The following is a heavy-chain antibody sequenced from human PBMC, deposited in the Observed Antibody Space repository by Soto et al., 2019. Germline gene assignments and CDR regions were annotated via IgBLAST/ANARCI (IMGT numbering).Heavy chain of an antibody. CDR2: IQTKSNDYAT. CDR1: GLTFNSYA. V-gene: IGHV3-73*01. Sequence: PGXSLRLSCAASGLTFNSYAMSWVLLASGKGLEWVGRIQTKSNDYATAYGESVKGRFTISRDESKDTAYLQMNSMKADDTAVYFCTCSVSGDTGLHFWGQGTLVTVSS. J-gene: IGHJ4*02. CDR3: TCSVSGDTGLHF. D-gene: IGHD5-18*01.